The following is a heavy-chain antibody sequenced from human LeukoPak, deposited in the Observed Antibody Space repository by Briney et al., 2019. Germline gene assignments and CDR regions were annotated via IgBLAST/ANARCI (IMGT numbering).Heavy chain of an antibody. CDR1: GFTFSSYA. J-gene: IGHJ4*02. D-gene: IGHD1-26*01. CDR3: ASGTSSGSLRC. V-gene: IGHV1-69*05. CDR2: IIPIFGTA. Sequence: GGSLRLSCAASGFTFSSYAISWVRQAPGQGLEWTGRIIPIFGTANYAQKFQGRVTITTDESTSTAYMELSSLRSEDTAVYYCASGTSSGSLRCWGQGTLVTVSS.